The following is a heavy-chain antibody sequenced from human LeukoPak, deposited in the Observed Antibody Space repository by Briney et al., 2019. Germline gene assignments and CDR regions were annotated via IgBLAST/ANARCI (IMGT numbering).Heavy chain of an antibody. CDR1: GGSFSGYY. D-gene: IGHD3-10*01. J-gene: IGHJ4*02. V-gene: IGHV4-34*01. CDR2: INHSGST. Sequence: SETLSLTCAVYGGSFSGYYWSWIRQPPGKGLEWIGEINHSGSTNYDPSLKSRVTISVDTSKNQFSLKLSSVTAADTAVYYCARAAIRQGELTAQFDYWGQGALVTVSS. CDR3: ARAAIRQGELTAQFDY.